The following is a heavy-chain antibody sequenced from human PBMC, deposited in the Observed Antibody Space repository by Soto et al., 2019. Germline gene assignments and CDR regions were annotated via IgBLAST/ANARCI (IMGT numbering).Heavy chain of an antibody. CDR2: IYYSGST. D-gene: IGHD6-13*01. V-gene: IGHV4-59*01. J-gene: IGHJ4*02. CDR1: GGSISSYY. CDR3: ARDGPIAAAGSYYFDY. Sequence: SETLSLTCTVSGGSISSYYWNWIRQPPGKGLEWIGYIYYSGSTSYNPSLKSRVTISVDTSKNQFSLKLSSVTAADTAVYYCARDGPIAAAGSYYFDYWGQGTLVTVSS.